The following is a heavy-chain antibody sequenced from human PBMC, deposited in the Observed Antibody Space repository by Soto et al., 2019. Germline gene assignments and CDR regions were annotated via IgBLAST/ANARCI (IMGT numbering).Heavy chain of an antibody. Sequence: SVKVSCKASGGTFSSYALSWVRQAPGQGLEWMGGIIPIFGTANYAQKFQGRVTITADESTSTAYMELSSLSSADTAVYYCERACRSGWYEGWFHPWGQGRLVSVSS. CDR2: IIPIFGTA. CDR1: GGTFSSYA. D-gene: IGHD6-19*01. V-gene: IGHV1-69*13. CDR3: ERACRSGWYEGWFHP. J-gene: IGHJ5*02.